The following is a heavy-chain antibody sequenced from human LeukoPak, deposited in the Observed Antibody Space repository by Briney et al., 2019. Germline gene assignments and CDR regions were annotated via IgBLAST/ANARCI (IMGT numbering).Heavy chain of an antibody. D-gene: IGHD6-13*01. CDR3: ARDSPQLVPYFDY. J-gene: IGHJ4*02. CDR1: GFTFSSYW. V-gene: IGHV3-7*01. CDR2: IKQDGSEK. Sequence: GGSLRLSCAASGFTFSSYWMSWVRQAPGKGLEWVANIKQDGSEKYYVDSVKGRFTISRDNAKNSLYLQMNSLRAEDTAVYYCARDSPQLVPYFDYWGQGTLVTVSS.